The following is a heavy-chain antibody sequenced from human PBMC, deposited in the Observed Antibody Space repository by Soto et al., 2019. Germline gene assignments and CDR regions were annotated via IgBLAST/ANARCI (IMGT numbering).Heavy chain of an antibody. CDR3: ARNLFQAPYPPGY. Sequence: EVQLLESGGGLVQPGGSLRLSCAASGFTFSSHAMNWVRQAPGKGLEWVSLISGSGGTTYYADSVKGRFTISRDNSKDTLFLQVNSLRAEDTAVYYCARNLFQAPYPPGYWGQGTLVTVSS. V-gene: IGHV3-23*01. CDR2: ISGSGGTT. CDR1: GFTFSSHA. J-gene: IGHJ4*02.